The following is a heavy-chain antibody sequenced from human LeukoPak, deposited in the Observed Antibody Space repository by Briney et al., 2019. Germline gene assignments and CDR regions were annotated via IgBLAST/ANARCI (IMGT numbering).Heavy chain of an antibody. CDR3: ARGAYSNYLS. Sequence: GGSLRLSCAASGFTFSSYEMNWVRQAPGKGLEWVANIKQDGSEKYYVDSVKGRFTISRDNAKNSLYLQMNSLRVEDTAVYYCARGAYSNYLSWGQGTLVTVSS. J-gene: IGHJ5*02. D-gene: IGHD4-11*01. CDR2: IKQDGSEK. V-gene: IGHV3-7*01. CDR1: GFTFSSYE.